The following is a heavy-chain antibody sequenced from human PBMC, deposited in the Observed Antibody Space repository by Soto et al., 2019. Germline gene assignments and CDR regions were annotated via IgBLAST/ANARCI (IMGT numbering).Heavy chain of an antibody. J-gene: IGHJ5*01. CDR1: GFMFGTSG. CDR2: IWLDGSER. CDR3: ARDASGTTSFLAS. Sequence: GSLRLSCEASGFMFGTSGMHWVRQALGKGLEWVSGIWLDGSERYYSDSVKGRFTISRDNSKNTLFLQMNSLRVEDTAVYFCARDASGTTSFLASWGQGTLVTVSS. V-gene: IGHV3-33*01. D-gene: IGHD1-1*01.